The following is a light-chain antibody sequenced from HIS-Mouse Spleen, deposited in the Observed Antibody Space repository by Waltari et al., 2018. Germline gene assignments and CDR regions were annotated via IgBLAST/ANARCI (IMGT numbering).Light chain of an antibody. CDR1: QSVSSSY. CDR3: QQYGSSLWT. Sequence: EIVMTQSPATLSLSPGERATLSCRASQSVSSSYLAWYQQKPGQAPRLLIYGASSRATGIPDRFIGSGSGTDFTLTISRLEPEDFAVYYCQQYGSSLWTFDQGTKVEIK. J-gene: IGKJ1*01. CDR2: GAS. V-gene: IGKV3-20*01.